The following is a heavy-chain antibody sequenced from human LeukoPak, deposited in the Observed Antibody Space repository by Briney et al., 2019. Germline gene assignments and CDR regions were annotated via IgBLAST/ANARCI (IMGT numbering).Heavy chain of an antibody. V-gene: IGHV3-23*01. D-gene: IGHD6-19*01. CDR2: ISGSGGST. Sequence: PTGGSLRLSCAASGFTFSSYAMSWVRQAPGKGLEWVSAISGSGGSTYYADSVKGRFTISRDNSKNTLYLQMNSLRAEDTAVYYCARDSLIAVAGNFDYWGQGTLVTVSS. J-gene: IGHJ4*02. CDR3: ARDSLIAVAGNFDY. CDR1: GFTFSSYA.